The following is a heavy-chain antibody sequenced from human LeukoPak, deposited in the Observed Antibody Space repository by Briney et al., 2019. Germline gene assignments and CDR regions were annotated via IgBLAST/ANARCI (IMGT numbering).Heavy chain of an antibody. Sequence: GASVKVSCKASGYTFTSYYMHWVRQAPGQGLEWMGIINPSGGSTSYAQKFQGRVTMTRDTSTSTVYMELSSLRFEDTAVYYCARYGSGTTFDYWGQGTLVTVSS. CDR1: GYTFTSYY. D-gene: IGHD1-7*01. J-gene: IGHJ4*02. V-gene: IGHV1-46*01. CDR2: INPSGGST. CDR3: ARYGSGTTFDY.